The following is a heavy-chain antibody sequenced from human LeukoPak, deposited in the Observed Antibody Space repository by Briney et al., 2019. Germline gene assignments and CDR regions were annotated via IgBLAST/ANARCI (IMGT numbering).Heavy chain of an antibody. Sequence: GGSLRLSCAASGFTFSSYWMSWVRQAPGKGLEWVAKIKQDGSDKYYVDSVKGRFTISRDNAKHSLYLQMNSLGAEDTAVYYCAGALRFLEWSVDYWGQGTLVTVSS. CDR1: GFTFSSYW. J-gene: IGHJ4*02. CDR2: IKQDGSDK. CDR3: AGALRFLEWSVDY. D-gene: IGHD3-3*01. V-gene: IGHV3-7*01.